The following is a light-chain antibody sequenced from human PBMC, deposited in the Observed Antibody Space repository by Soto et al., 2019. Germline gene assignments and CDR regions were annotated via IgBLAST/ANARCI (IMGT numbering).Light chain of an antibody. CDR3: QQYYSTPTWT. Sequence: DIVMTQSPDSLAVALGERATIHCRSSQSILYSSSNKNYLAWYQQKPGQPPKLLIYWASTRESGVPDRFSGSGSGTDLTLTISSLQAEDVAVYYCQQYYSTPTWTFGQGTKVDIK. CDR1: QSILYSSSNKNY. CDR2: WAS. V-gene: IGKV4-1*01. J-gene: IGKJ1*01.